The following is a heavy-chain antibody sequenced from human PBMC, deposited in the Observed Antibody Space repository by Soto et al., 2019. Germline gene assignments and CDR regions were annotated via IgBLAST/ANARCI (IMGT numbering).Heavy chain of an antibody. Sequence: EVQLVESGGGLVQPGGSLRLSCAASGFTFSRYCMHWVRQAPGEGLVWVSGISTEGSTTRYVDSVKGRFTISRGNVKNTLYLQMSSLRADDTAAYYSAKDDFVVAGISRGFDIGGRGTVDAVSS. V-gene: IGHV3-74*01. CDR3: AKDDFVVAGISRGFDI. D-gene: IGHD2-15*01. J-gene: IGHJ3*02. CDR2: ISTEGSTT. CDR1: GFTFSRYC.